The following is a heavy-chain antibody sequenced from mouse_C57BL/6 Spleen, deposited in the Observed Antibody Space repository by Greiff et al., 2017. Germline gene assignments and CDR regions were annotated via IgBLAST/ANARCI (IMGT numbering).Heavy chain of an antibody. Sequence: DVMLVESGGGLVKPGGSLKLSCAASGFTFSDYGMHWVRQAPEKGLEWVAYISSGSSTIYYADTVKGRFTISRDNAKNTLFLQMTSLRSEDTAMYYCANVVVAKNGYFDVWGTGTTVTVSS. J-gene: IGHJ1*03. V-gene: IGHV5-17*01. D-gene: IGHD1-1*01. CDR1: GFTFSDYG. CDR3: ANVVVAKNGYFDV. CDR2: ISSGSSTI.